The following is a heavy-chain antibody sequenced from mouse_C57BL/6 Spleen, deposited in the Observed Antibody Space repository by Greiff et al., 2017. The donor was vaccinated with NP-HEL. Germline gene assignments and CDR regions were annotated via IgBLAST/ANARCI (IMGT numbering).Heavy chain of an antibody. CDR3: ASPLLLPYDAMDY. J-gene: IGHJ4*01. D-gene: IGHD1-1*01. Sequence: DVHLVESGGGLVKPGGSLQLSCAASGFTFSDYGMPWVRQAPEKGLEWVAYISSGSSTIYYAATVKGRFTIARDNAKNTLFLQMTSLRSEDTAMYYCASPLLLPYDAMDYWGQGTSGTVSA. CDR1: GFTFSDYG. V-gene: IGHV5-17*01. CDR2: ISSGSSTI.